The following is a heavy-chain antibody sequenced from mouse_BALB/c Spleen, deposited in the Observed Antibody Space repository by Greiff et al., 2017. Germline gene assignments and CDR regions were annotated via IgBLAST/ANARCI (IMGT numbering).Heavy chain of an antibody. CDR1: GFTFSSFG. V-gene: IGHV5-17*02. CDR3: ARGYDWDFDV. D-gene: IGHD2-2*01. CDR2: ISSGSSTI. J-gene: IGHJ1*01. Sequence: EVQRVESGGGLVQPGGSRKLSCAASGFTFSSFGMHWVRQAPEKGLEWVAYISSGSSTIYYADTVKGRFTISRDNLKNTLFLQMTSLRSEDTAMYYCARGYDWDFDVWGAGTTVTVSS.